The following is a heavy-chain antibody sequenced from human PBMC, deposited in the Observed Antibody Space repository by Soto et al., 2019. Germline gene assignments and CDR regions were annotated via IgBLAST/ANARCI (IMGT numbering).Heavy chain of an antibody. D-gene: IGHD6-19*01. CDR2: IYHSGST. Sequence: ASETLSLTGAVSCGSIISSNWFSWVRQPPGKGLEWIGEIYHSGSTNYNPSLKSRVTISVDKSKNQFSLKLSSVTAADTAVYYCAKSPVAGTRWFDPWGQGTLVTVSS. CDR3: AKSPVAGTRWFDP. V-gene: IGHV4-4*02. CDR1: CGSIISSNW. J-gene: IGHJ5*02.